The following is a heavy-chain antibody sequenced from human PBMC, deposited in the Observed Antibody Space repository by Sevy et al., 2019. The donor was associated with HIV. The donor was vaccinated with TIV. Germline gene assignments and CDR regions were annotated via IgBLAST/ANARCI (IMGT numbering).Heavy chain of an antibody. CDR3: AREEIDRNYFDY. V-gene: IGHV3-48*02. CDR1: EITFRSHS. J-gene: IGHJ4*02. D-gene: IGHD3-22*01. CDR2: ISSSSSTI. Sequence: GGSLRLSCAASEITFRSHSMNWVRQAPGKGLEWVSSISSSSSTIYYADSVKGRFTISRDNAKNSLYLQMNSLRDEDTAVYYCAREEIDRNYFDYWGQGTLVTVSS.